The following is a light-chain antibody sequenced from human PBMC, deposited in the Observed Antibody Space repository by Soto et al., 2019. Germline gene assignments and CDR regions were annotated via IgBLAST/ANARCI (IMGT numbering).Light chain of an antibody. Sequence: DIQMTQSPSSLSASVGDRVTITCRSSQSISKFLNWYQQKPGKAPKLLIYGASSLQRGVPSRFSGSGSGTDFTLTISNLQPEDSASYYCQQSDSTPRTFGQGTRWIS. CDR3: QQSDSTPRT. V-gene: IGKV1-39*01. CDR2: GAS. J-gene: IGKJ1*01. CDR1: QSISKF.